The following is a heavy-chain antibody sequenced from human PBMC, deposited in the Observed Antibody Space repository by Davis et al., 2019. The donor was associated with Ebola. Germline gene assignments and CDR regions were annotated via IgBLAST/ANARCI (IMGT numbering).Heavy chain of an antibody. Sequence: SVKVSCKASGGTFSSYGISWVRQAPGQGLDWMGGIIPVFGIPKYAQKFQGRVTITADESTSTAYMELSSLRSEDTAVYYCARDRYSDGSGYFFEQSYWGQGTLVTVSS. CDR2: IIPVFGIP. CDR1: GGTFSSYG. V-gene: IGHV1-69*13. J-gene: IGHJ4*02. CDR3: ARDRYSDGSGYFFEQSY. D-gene: IGHD3-22*01.